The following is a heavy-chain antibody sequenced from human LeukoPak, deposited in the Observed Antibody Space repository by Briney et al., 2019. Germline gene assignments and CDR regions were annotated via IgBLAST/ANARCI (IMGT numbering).Heavy chain of an antibody. V-gene: IGHV3-23*01. D-gene: IGHD1-1*01. Sequence: GGSLRLSCAASGFTLSIIAMTWVRQAPGKGLEWVSTIRSNGDTTYNADSVKGRFTICRDNSKNTLYLQLNSLRVEDTAIYFCAKGQELDDGVFDSWGQGTLVTVSS. J-gene: IGHJ4*02. CDR2: IRSNGDTT. CDR3: AKGQELDDGVFDS. CDR1: GFTLSIIA.